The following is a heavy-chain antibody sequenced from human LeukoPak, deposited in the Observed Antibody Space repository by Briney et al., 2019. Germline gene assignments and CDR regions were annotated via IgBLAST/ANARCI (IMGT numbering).Heavy chain of an antibody. CDR1: GGPISPYY. Sequence: SETLSLTCTVSGGPISPYYWSWMRQPPGTGLEWIGNIFYSGSTNYNASLQSRVSISVDTSKNQFSLSLSSVTAADTAVYYCARLLAGEYDPFDIWGQGTMVTVSS. CDR3: ARLLAGEYDPFDI. D-gene: IGHD3-10*01. CDR2: IFYSGST. J-gene: IGHJ3*02. V-gene: IGHV4-59*08.